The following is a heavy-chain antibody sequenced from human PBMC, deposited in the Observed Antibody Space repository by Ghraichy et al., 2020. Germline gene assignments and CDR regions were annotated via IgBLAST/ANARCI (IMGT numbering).Heavy chain of an antibody. V-gene: IGHV4-59*08. CDR3: ARRSPFISSTSADYYYGMDV. Sequence: SETRSLTCTVSGGSISSYYWSWIRQPPGKGLEWIGYIYYSGSTNYNPSLKSRVTISVDTSKNQFSLKLSSVTAADTAVYYCARRSPFISSTSADYYYGMDVWGQGTTVTVSS. CDR2: IYYSGST. D-gene: IGHD2-2*01. J-gene: IGHJ6*02. CDR1: GGSISSYY.